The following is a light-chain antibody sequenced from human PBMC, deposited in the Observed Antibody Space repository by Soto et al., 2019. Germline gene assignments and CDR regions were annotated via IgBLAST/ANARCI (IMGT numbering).Light chain of an antibody. V-gene: IGKV3-20*01. CDR1: QSVSSSY. Sequence: EIVLTQSPGTLSLSAGERATLSCRASQSVSSSYLAWYQQKPGQAPSLLICGASTRATAIPDRFSGSGSGTDFTLTISRLEPEDFAVYFCQQYGTSPYTFGQGTKLEIK. J-gene: IGKJ2*01. CDR3: QQYGTSPYT. CDR2: GAS.